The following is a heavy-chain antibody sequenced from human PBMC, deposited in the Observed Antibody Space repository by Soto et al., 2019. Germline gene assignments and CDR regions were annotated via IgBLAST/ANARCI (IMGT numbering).Heavy chain of an antibody. V-gene: IGHV3-9*01. CDR3: AQARYASYGSASYYGIDV. CDR2: ISWNSGSI. Sequence: GGSLRLFSVAPGFDFDDYAMHWVRQAPGTGLEWVAAISWNSGSIGYADSVKGRSTISGDNVKNSLYLQMNSLGAEDTALYYCAQARYASYGSASYYGIDVWGQGTTVTVCS. CDR1: GFDFDDYA. D-gene: IGHD3-10*01. J-gene: IGHJ6*02.